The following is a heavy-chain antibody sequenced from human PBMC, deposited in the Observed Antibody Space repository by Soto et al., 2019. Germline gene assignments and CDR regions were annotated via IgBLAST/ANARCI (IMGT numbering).Heavy chain of an antibody. CDR3: ARTPEGSWPNWFGP. V-gene: IGHV4-4*08. J-gene: IGHJ5*02. D-gene: IGHD6-13*01. CDR1: GDSINYYY. CDR2: IYSRGST. Sequence: SGTLSLTCTVSGDSINYYYWSWIRQSPEKGLEWIGYIYSRGSTSYSPYFKSRVTISVDTSKNQFSLKLTSVTAADTAVYYCARTPEGSWPNWFGPWGQGILVTVSS.